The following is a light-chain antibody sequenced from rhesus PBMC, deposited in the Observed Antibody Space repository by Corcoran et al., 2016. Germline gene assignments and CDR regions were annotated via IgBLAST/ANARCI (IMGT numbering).Light chain of an antibody. CDR1: QGISSW. CDR2: KAS. Sequence: DIQMTQSPSSLSASVGDTVTITCRASQGISSWLAWYQQKQGKAPKLLIYKASSLQSGGPSRFSGSGSGTDFTLTISSLQSEDFATYYCQQYSSRLTFGGGTKVEIK. CDR3: QQYSSRLT. J-gene: IGKJ4*01. V-gene: IGKV1-22*01.